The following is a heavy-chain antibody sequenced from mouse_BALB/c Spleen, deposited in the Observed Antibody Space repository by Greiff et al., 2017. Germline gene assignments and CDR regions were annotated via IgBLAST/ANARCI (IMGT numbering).Heavy chain of an antibody. CDR2: IWGDGST. J-gene: IGHJ3*01. D-gene: IGHD1-2*01. Sequence: QVQLQQSGPGLVAPSQSLSITCTVSGFSLTGYGVNWVRQPPGKGLEWLGMIWGDGSTDYNSALKSRLSISKDNSKSQVFLKMNSLQTDDTARYYCARDHGRNFSWFAYWGQGTLVTVSA. CDR3: ARDHGRNFSWFAY. CDR1: GFSLTGYG. V-gene: IGHV2-6-7*01.